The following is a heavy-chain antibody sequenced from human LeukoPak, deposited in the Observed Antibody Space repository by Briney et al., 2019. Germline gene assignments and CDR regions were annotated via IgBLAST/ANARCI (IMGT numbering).Heavy chain of an antibody. CDR1: GFTFNGYY. CDR2: INIGGTNT. V-gene: IGHV3-11*01. J-gene: IGHJ5*02. CDR3: ATDGAGFDT. Sequence: PGGSLRLSCAASGFTFNGYYMSWIRQAPGKGLEWLSYINIGGTNTHYADSVKGRFTISRDNAKKSLYLEMSNLRAEDTAVYYCATDGAGFDTWGQGVLVTVSS.